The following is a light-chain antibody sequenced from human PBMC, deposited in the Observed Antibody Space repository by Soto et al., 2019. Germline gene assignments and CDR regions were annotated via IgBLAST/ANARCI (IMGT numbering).Light chain of an antibody. V-gene: IGLV2-11*01. J-gene: IGLJ1*01. CDR2: DVN. CDR3: CSYAGRYTYV. Sequence: QSVLTQPRSVSGSPGQSVTISCTGTSSDVGGYSYVSWYQQRPGKAPELMIYDVNKRPSGVPDRFSGSKSGNTASLTISGLQAEDEADYYCCSYAGRYTYVFGTGTKLTVL. CDR1: SSDVGGYSY.